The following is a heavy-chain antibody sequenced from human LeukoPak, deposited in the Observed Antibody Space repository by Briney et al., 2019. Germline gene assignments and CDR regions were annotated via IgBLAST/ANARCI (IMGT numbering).Heavy chain of an antibody. V-gene: IGHV3-21*01. Sequence: PGGSLRLSCAASGFTFSSYSMNWVRQAPGKGLEWVSSISSSSSYIYYADSVKGRFTISRDNAKNSLYLQMNSLRAEDTAVYYSARGVPGIYYYGMDVWGQGTTVTVSS. J-gene: IGHJ6*02. CDR2: ISSSSSYI. CDR1: GFTFSSYS. D-gene: IGHD3-10*01. CDR3: ARGVPGIYYYGMDV.